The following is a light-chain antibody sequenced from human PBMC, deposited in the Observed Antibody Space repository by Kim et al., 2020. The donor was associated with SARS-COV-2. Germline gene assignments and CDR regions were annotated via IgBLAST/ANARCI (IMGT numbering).Light chain of an antibody. J-gene: IGKJ2*01. CDR3: QQSYTTLYT. CDR2: AAS. V-gene: IGKV1-39*01. Sequence: SAFVGDRVTITCRASQSISSYLNWYQQKPGKAPKLVIYAASSLQSGVPSRFSGSGSGTDFTLTISSLQPEDFATYYCQQSYTTLYTFGQGTKLEI. CDR1: QSISSY.